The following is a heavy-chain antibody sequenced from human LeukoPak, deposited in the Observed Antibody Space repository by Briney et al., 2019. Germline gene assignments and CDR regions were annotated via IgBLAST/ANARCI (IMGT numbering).Heavy chain of an antibody. D-gene: IGHD6-19*01. CDR3: ASHSGWYHRAFNI. CDR1: GGSISRYY. Sequence: SETLSLTGTVSGGSISRYYGSWIRQPAGKGLEWIGRIYTSGSTNYNPSLKSRVPMSVDTSKNQFSLKLSSVTAADTAVYYCASHSGWYHRAFNIWGQGTMVTVSS. CDR2: IYTSGST. V-gene: IGHV4-4*07. J-gene: IGHJ3*02.